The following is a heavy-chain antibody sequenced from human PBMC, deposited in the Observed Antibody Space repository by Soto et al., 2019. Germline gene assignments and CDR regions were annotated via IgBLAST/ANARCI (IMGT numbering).Heavy chain of an antibody. D-gene: IGHD3-10*01. CDR1: GYSFTSYG. V-gene: IGHV5-51*01. J-gene: IGHJ4*02. CDR3: ATHEGYYGSPAAGLFDY. Sequence: EVQLVQSGAEVKKPGESLKSSCKGSGYSFTSYGIGWVRQMPGKGLEWMGIIYSGDSDNRYSPSYQGQVTISADKSISTAYLQWSSLKASDTAMYYCATHEGYYGSPAAGLFDYWGQGTLVTVSS. CDR2: IYSGDSDN.